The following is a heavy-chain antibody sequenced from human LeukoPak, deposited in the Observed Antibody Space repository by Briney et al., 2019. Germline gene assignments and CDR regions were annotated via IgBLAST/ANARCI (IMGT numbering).Heavy chain of an antibody. J-gene: IGHJ4*02. Sequence: PGGSLRLSCAASGFGLSDCGMHWVRQAPGKGLEWVALITYDGYYKYYSDSVKGRFTISSDTSKNTLYLQMNSLRAEDTAVYYCARDLSPVVRASPMGYWGQGTLVTVSS. V-gene: IGHV3-30*03. CDR3: ARDLSPVVRASPMGY. CDR1: GFGLSDCG. CDR2: ITYDGYYK. D-gene: IGHD3-10*01.